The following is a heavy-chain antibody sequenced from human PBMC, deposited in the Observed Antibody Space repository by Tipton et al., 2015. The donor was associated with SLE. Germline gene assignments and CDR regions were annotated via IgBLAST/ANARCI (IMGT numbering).Heavy chain of an antibody. Sequence: TLSLTCTASGDSISSGDYHWSWIRQPPGKGLEWIGYIYYSGSTYYNPSLRSRLTISIDTSNNQFSLKLSSVTAADTAVYYCARDPRSTWDVFDIWGQGTMVTVSS. CDR3: ARDPRSTWDVFDI. CDR1: GDSISSGDYH. D-gene: IGHD6-13*01. V-gene: IGHV4-30-4*01. CDR2: IYYSGST. J-gene: IGHJ3*02.